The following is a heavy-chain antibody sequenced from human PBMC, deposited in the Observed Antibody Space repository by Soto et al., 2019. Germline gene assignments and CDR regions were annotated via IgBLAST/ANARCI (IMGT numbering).Heavy chain of an antibody. J-gene: IGHJ3*02. CDR1: GCTFSSYA. Sequence: GASVKVSCKASGCTFSSYAISWVRQAPGQGLEWMGGIIPIFGTANYAQKFQGRVTITADESTSTAYMELSSLRSEDTAVYYCARDLGDAFDIWGQGTMVTVSS. V-gene: IGHV1-69*13. CDR3: ARDLGDAFDI. CDR2: IIPIFGTA.